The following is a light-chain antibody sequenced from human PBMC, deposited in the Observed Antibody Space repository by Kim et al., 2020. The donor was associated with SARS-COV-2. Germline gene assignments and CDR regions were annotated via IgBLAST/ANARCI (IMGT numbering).Light chain of an antibody. CDR1: KLGDKY. Sequence: SYELTQPPSVSVSPGQTASITCSGDKLGDKYACWYQQKPGQSPVLVIYQDSKRPSGIPERFSGSNSGNTATLTISGTQAMDEADYYCQAWDSSTAVFGGGTQGHRP. J-gene: IGLJ2*01. CDR2: QDS. CDR3: QAWDSSTAV. V-gene: IGLV3-1*01.